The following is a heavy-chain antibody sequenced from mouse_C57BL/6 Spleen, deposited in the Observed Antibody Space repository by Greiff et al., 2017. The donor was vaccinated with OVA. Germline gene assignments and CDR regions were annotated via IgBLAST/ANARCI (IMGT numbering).Heavy chain of an antibody. J-gene: IGHJ1*03. CDR1: GYTFTSYW. CDR2: INPSNGGT. CDR3: AEGTYYGRSKYFDV. Sequence: QVQLQQPGTELVKPGASVKLSCKASGYTFTSYWMHWVKQRPGQGLEWIGNINPSNGGTNYNEKFKSKATLTVDKSSSTAYMQLSSLTSGDSAVYYCAEGTYYGRSKYFDVWGTGTTVTVSS. D-gene: IGHD1-1*01. V-gene: IGHV1-53*01.